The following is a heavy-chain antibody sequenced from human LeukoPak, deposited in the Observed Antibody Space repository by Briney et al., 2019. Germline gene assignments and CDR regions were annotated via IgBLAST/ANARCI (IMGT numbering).Heavy chain of an antibody. V-gene: IGHV1-18*01. CDR2: ISAYNGNT. CDR3: ARGYYDFWSGSHYFDY. D-gene: IGHD3-3*01. Sequence: GSVKVSCKASGYTFTSYGISWVRQAPGQGLEWMGWISAYNGNTNYAQKLQGRVTMTTDTSTSTAYMELRSLRSDDTAVYYCARGYYDFWSGSHYFDYWGLGTLVTVSS. CDR1: GYTFTSYG. J-gene: IGHJ4*02.